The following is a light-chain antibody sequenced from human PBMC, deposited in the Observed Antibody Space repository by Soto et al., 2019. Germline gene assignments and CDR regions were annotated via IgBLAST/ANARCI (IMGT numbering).Light chain of an antibody. Sequence: DFKLPQSPSPLSGSVGARSTILCRPSQTISSWLAWYQQKPGKAPKLLIYKASTLKSGVPSRFSGSGSGTEFTLTISSLQPDDFATYYCQHYNSYSEAFGQGTKVDIK. CDR2: KAS. CDR1: QTISSW. J-gene: IGKJ1*01. CDR3: QHYNSYSEA. V-gene: IGKV1-5*03.